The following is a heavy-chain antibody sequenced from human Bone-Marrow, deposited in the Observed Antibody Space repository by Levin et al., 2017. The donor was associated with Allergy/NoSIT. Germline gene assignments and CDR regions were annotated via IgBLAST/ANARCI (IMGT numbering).Heavy chain of an antibody. CDR2: IYHSGST. Sequence: SQTLSLTCAVSGGSICSGGYSWSWIRQPPGKGLEWIGYIYHSGSTYYNPSLKSRVTISVDRSKNQFSLKLSSVTAADTAVYYCARGRLTIFDYWGQGTLVTVSS. V-gene: IGHV4-30-2*01. D-gene: IGHD1-14*01. CDR1: GGSICSGGYS. CDR3: ARGRLTIFDY. J-gene: IGHJ4*02.